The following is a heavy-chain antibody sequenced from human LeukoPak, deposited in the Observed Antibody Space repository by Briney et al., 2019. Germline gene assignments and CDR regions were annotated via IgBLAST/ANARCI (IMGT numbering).Heavy chain of an antibody. Sequence: QPGGSLRLSCAASGFTFSSYGMSWVRQAPGKGLEWVSSITASGGSTYYADSLKGRFTISRDNSKNTLYLQMNSLRAEDTAVYYCAKDHHTSYSGSGRYLGYWGQGTLVTVSS. D-gene: IGHD3-10*01. V-gene: IGHV3-23*01. J-gene: IGHJ4*02. CDR2: ITASGGST. CDR3: AKDHHTSYSGSGRYLGY. CDR1: GFTFSSYG.